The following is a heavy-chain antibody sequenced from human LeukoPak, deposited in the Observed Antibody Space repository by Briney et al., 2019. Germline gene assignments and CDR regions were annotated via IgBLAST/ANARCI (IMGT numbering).Heavy chain of an antibody. V-gene: IGHV1-18*01. CDR3: ARVRHYYDSSGYYGMDSY. CDR1: GYTFTSYG. Sequence: ASLKVSCKASGYTFTSYGISWVRQAPGQGLEWMGWISAYNGNTNYAQKLQGRVTMTTDTSTSTAYMELRSLRSDDTAVYYCARVRHYYDSSGYYGMDSYWGQGTLVTVSS. D-gene: IGHD3-22*01. CDR2: ISAYNGNT. J-gene: IGHJ4*02.